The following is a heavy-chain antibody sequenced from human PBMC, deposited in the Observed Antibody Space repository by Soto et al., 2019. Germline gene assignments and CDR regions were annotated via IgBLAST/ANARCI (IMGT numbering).Heavy chain of an antibody. J-gene: IGHJ3*02. Sequence: QLQLQESGPGLVKPSETLSLTCTVSGGSISSSSYYWGWIRQPPGKGLEWIGSIYYSGSTYYNPSLKSRVTISVDTSKNQFSLKLSSVTAADTAVYYCARHGKRSRYYYDSSGYSTDSAFDIWGQGTMVTVSS. CDR3: ARHGKRSRYYYDSSGYSTDSAFDI. V-gene: IGHV4-39*01. CDR2: IYYSGST. CDR1: GGSISSSSYY. D-gene: IGHD3-22*01.